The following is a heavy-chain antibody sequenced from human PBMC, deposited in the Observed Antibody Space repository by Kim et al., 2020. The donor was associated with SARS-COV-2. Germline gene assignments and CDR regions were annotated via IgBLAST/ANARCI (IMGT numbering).Heavy chain of an antibody. CDR2: ISNRESGDYP. J-gene: IGHJ1*01. D-gene: IGHD2-21*01. CDR3: VRDLTYDYSH. CDR1: GFPFSHYA. Sequence: GGSLRLSCAASGFPFSHYAMSWVLQAPGRGLEWVSTISNRESGDYPHYANSVNGRFTVSRDNSKSMLYLQMTGLRADDTAIYYCVRDLTYDYSHWGQGTLVTVSS. V-gene: IGHV3-23*01.